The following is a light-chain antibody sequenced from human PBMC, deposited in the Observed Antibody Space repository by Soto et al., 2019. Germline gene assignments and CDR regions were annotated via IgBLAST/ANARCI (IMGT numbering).Light chain of an antibody. J-gene: IGKJ1*01. CDR3: QQYNNWGT. Sequence: EIVMTQSPATLSVSPGERATLSCRASQSVSSNLAWYQQKPGQALRLLIYGASTRATGIPARFSGSGSGTEFTLTISSLQSEDFAVYYCQQYNNWGTFGQGTKVEIK. CDR2: GAS. V-gene: IGKV3-15*01. CDR1: QSVSSN.